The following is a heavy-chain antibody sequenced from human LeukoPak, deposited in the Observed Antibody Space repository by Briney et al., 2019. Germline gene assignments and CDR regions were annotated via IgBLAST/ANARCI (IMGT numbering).Heavy chain of an antibody. CDR1: GFTFSNYA. D-gene: IGHD2-2*01. CDR3: AKVGCSTTSCYAGDDY. Sequence: GGSLRLSCAASGFTFSNYAMSWVRQAPGKGLEWVSNISADGRTTYYADSVKGRFTVSREYSKNTLYLHLNSLRAEDTAVYHCAKVGCSTTSCYAGDDYWGQGTLVIISS. J-gene: IGHJ4*02. V-gene: IGHV3-23*01. CDR2: ISADGRTT.